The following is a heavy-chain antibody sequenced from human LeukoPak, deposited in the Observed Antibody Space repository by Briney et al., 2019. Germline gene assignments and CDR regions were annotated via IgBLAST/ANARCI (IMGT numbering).Heavy chain of an antibody. CDR3: TTDHQTTVSPYYYYYYMDV. V-gene: IGHV3-15*01. CDR2: IKSKIDGGTT. J-gene: IGHJ6*03. Sequence: PGGSLRLSCAVSGFTVSGDYMSWVRQAPGKGLEWVGRIKSKIDGGTTDYAAPVKGRFTISRDDSKNTLYLQMNSLRTEDTAVYYCTTDHQTTVSPYYYYYYMDVWGKGTTVTVSS. CDR1: GFTVSGDY. D-gene: IGHD4-11*01.